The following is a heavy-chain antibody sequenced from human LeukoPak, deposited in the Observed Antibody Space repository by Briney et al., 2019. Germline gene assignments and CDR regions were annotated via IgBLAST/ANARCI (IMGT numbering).Heavy chain of an antibody. J-gene: IGHJ3*02. Sequence: ASVKVSCKASGGTFSSYAISWVRQAPGQGLEWMGGIIPIFGTANYAQKFQGRVTITTDESTSTAYMELSSLRSEDTAVYYCARDPYYYDSSGYYRGGAFDIWGQGTMVTVSS. CDR3: ARDPYYYDSSGYYRGGAFDI. D-gene: IGHD3-22*01. V-gene: IGHV1-69*05. CDR1: GGTFSSYA. CDR2: IIPIFGTA.